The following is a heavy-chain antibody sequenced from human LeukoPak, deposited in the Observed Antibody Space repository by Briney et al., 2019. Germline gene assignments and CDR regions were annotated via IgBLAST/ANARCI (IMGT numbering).Heavy chain of an antibody. V-gene: IGHV4-39*01. CDR3: ARLSLMNPQLSYWYFDV. Sequence: PSETLSLICTVSGGSISSSSYYWDWIRQPPGKGLEWIGEVTRTGDINYNPSLKSRVTLSLDASQNQFSLTVNSVTAADTAVYFCARLSLMNPQLSYWYFDVWGRGTLVTVSS. CDR2: VTRTGDI. CDR1: GGSISSSSYY. D-gene: IGHD1-1*01. J-gene: IGHJ2*01.